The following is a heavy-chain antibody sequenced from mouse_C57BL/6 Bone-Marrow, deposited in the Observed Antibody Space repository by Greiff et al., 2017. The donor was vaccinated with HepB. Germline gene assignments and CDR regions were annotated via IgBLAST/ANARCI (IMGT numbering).Heavy chain of an antibody. Sequence: LVESGAELVRPGPSVKMSCKASGYTFTNYWIGWAKQRPGHGLEWIGDIYPGGGYTNYNEKFKGKATLTADKSSSTAYMQFSSLTSEDSAIYYCARSGFSGFAYWGQGTLVTVSA. CDR2: IYPGGGYT. CDR3: ARSGFSGFAY. V-gene: IGHV1-63*01. D-gene: IGHD3-1*01. J-gene: IGHJ3*01. CDR1: GYTFTNYW.